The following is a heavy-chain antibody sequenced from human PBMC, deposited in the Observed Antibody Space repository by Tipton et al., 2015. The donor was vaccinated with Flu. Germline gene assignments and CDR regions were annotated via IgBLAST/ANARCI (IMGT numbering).Heavy chain of an antibody. CDR2: ISYDGRDK. D-gene: IGHD2-2*01. CDR3: ARTRGGYCTSSSCYADYFDY. J-gene: IGHJ4*02. Sequence: SLRLSCAASGFTFRNYGIHWVRQAPGKGLEWVAVISYDGRDKYYGDSVKGRFTISRDNSRNTLCLQMDSLRVEDTAVYYCARTRGGYCTSSSCYADYFDYWGQGTLVTVSS. CDR1: GFTFRNYG. V-gene: IGHV3-30*03.